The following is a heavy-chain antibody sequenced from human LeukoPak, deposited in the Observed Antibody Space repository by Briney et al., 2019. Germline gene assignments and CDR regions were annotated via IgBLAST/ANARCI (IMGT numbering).Heavy chain of an antibody. J-gene: IGHJ4*02. CDR3: ATDQRGYSYGL. Sequence: ASVKVSCKVSGYTFTDYYMHWVQQAPGKGLEWMGLVDPEDGETIYAEKFQGRVTITADTSTDTAYMELGSLRSEDTAVYYCATDQRGYSYGLWGQGTLVTVSS. CDR1: GYTFTDYY. D-gene: IGHD5-18*01. CDR2: VDPEDGET. V-gene: IGHV1-69-2*01.